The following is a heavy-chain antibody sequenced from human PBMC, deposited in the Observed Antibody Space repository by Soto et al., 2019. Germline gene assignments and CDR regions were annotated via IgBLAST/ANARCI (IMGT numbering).Heavy chain of an antibody. CDR3: TTGLDY. D-gene: IGHD1-1*01. J-gene: IGHJ4*02. Sequence: EVQLVESGGGFVQPGGSLKLSCAASGFTFSDSAIHWVRQASGKGLEWVGRIRSKTNSYATAYAVSVKGRFTISRDDSTAYLQMNSLRTEDTAVYYCTTGLDYWGQGTLVPVSS. V-gene: IGHV3-73*01. CDR1: GFTFSDSA. CDR2: IRSKTNSYAT.